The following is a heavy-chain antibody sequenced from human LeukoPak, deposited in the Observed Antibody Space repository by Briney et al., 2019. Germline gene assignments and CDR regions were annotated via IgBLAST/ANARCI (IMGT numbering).Heavy chain of an antibody. CDR1: GGSISSGSYY. V-gene: IGHV4-61*02. CDR2: IYTSGST. J-gene: IGHJ4*02. CDR3: ARGRDYYTSGSYEY. Sequence: SETLSLTCTVSGGSISSGSYYWSWIRQPAGKGLEWIGRIYTSGSTNYNPSLKSRVTISVDTSKNQFSLKLSSVTAADTAVYYCARGRDYYTSGSYEYWGQGTLVTVSS. D-gene: IGHD3-10*01.